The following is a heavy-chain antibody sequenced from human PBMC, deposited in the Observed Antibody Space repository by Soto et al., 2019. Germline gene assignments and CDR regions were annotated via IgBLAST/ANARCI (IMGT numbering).Heavy chain of an antibody. V-gene: IGHV3-30*18. J-gene: IGHJ6*02. D-gene: IGHD3-10*01. CDR1: GFTFSSYG. CDR3: AKDSWVSMVRDYGMDV. Sequence: GGSLRLSCAASGFTFSSYGMHWVRQAPGKGLEWVAVISYDGSNKYYADSVKGRFTIYRDNSKNTLYLQMNSLRAEDTAVYYCAKDSWVSMVRDYGMDVWGQGTTVTVSS. CDR2: ISYDGSNK.